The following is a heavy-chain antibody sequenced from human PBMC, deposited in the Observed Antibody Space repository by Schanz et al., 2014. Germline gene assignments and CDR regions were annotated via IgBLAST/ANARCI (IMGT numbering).Heavy chain of an antibody. V-gene: IGHV4-61*01. CDR3: ARERRLTLNFGELTAGVDP. Sequence: QVQLQEAGPGLVKPAETLSLTCTVSGGSISSDSIYSDYWSWIRQPPGKGLEWIGYIHKSGNTNYNPSLKSRVTISLDTSKNEFFLRLTSLTAADTAVYYCARERRLTLNFGELTAGVDPWGQGTLVIVSS. D-gene: IGHD3-10*01. J-gene: IGHJ5*02. CDR1: GGSISSDSIYSDY. CDR2: IHKSGNT.